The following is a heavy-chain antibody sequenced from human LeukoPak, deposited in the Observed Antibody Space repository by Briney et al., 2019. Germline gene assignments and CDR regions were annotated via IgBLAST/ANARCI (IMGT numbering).Heavy chain of an antibody. CDR1: GYTFTSYG. D-gene: IGHD5-24*01. V-gene: IGHV1-18*01. CDR2: ISAYNDNT. Sequence: GASVKVSCKASGYTFTSYGISWVRQAPGQGLEWMGRISAYNDNTNYAQKLQGRVTMTTDTSTSTAYMELRSLRSDDTAVYYCARDWRDGYNYYFDYWGQGTLVTVSS. CDR3: ARDWRDGYNYYFDY. J-gene: IGHJ4*02.